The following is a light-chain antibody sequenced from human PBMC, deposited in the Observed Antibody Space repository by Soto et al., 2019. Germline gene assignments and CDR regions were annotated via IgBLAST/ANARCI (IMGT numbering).Light chain of an antibody. Sequence: DIQMTQSPSSLSASVGARVTITCRASQGIGNDLDWYQQRPGKAPERLIYDTFTFASGVPSRFSGSGSGTEFTLTIARLQPEDIATYYCLKEHAYPCTFGQGTKVELK. J-gene: IGKJ1*01. CDR3: LKEHAYPCT. V-gene: IGKV1-17*01. CDR2: DTF. CDR1: QGIGND.